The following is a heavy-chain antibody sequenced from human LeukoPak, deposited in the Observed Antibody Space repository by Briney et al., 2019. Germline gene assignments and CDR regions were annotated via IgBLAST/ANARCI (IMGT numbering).Heavy chain of an antibody. CDR3: AREGRAKMATISLRRYFDY. CDR1: GYTFTGYY. Sequence: ASVKVSCKASGYTFTGYYMHWVRQAPGQGLEWMGRINPSSGGTNYAQKVQGRVTMTRDTSISTAYMELRRLRSDDTAVYYCAREGRAKMATISLRRYFDYWGQGTLVTVSS. J-gene: IGHJ4*02. D-gene: IGHD5-24*01. V-gene: IGHV1-2*06. CDR2: INPSSGGT.